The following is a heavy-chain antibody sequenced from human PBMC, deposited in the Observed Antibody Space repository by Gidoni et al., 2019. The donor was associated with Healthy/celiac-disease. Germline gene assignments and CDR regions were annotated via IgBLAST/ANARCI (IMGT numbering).Heavy chain of an antibody. CDR1: GFTFSSYS. Sequence: EVQLVESGGGLVQPGGSLRLSCAASGFTFSSYSMNWVRQAPGKGLEWVSYISRSSSTIYYADSVKGRFTISRENAKNSLYLQMNSLRDEDTAVYYCASLADILTGYYRGIFDDWGQGTLVTVSS. CDR2: ISRSSSTI. D-gene: IGHD3-9*01. CDR3: ASLADILTGYYRGIFDD. J-gene: IGHJ4*02. V-gene: IGHV3-48*02.